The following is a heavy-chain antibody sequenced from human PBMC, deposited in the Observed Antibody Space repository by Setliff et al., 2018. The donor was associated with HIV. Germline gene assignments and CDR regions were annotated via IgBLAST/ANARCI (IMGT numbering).Heavy chain of an antibody. CDR2: IWYDGSEK. J-gene: IGHJ3*02. V-gene: IGHV3-33*01. Sequence: PGGSLRLSCTTSGFTFGSYGMHWVRQAPGKGLEWVANIWYDGSEKYYADSVKGRFTISRENSKNTLYLQMNSLRAEDTAVYYCARATYSSSWYKGLGAFDIWGQGTMVTVSS. CDR3: ARATYSSSWYKGLGAFDI. CDR1: GFTFGSYG. D-gene: IGHD6-13*01.